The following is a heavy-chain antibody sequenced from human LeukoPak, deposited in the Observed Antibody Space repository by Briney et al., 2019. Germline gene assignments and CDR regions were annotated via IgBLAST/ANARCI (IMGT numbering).Heavy chain of an antibody. Sequence: SETLSLTCAVYGGSFSGYYWSWIRQPPVKGLEWIGEINHSGSTNYNPSLKSRVTISVDTSKNQFSLKLSSVTAADTAVYYCARCYDYVWGSYRTGTAFDIWGQGTMVTVSS. CDR1: GGSFSGYY. CDR2: INHSGST. V-gene: IGHV4-34*01. J-gene: IGHJ3*02. CDR3: ARCYDYVWGSYRTGTAFDI. D-gene: IGHD3-16*02.